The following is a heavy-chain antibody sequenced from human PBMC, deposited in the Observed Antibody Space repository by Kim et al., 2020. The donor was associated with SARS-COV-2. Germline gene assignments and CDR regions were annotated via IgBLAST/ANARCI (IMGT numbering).Heavy chain of an antibody. CDR1: GYSFTSYW. CDR2: IDPSDSYT. CDR3: ARLCSSTSCQRLRYYYYGMDV. D-gene: IGHD2-2*01. J-gene: IGHJ6*02. Sequence: GESLKISCKGSGYSFTSYWISWVRQMPGKGLEWMGRIDPSDSYTNYSPSFQGHVTISADKSISTAYLQWSSLKASDTAMYYCARLCSSTSCQRLRYYYYGMDVWGQGTTVTVSS. V-gene: IGHV5-10-1*01.